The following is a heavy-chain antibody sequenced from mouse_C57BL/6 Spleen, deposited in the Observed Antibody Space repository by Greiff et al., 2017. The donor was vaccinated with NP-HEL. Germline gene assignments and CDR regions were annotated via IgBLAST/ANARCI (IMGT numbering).Heavy chain of an antibody. D-gene: IGHD1-1*02. CDR2: ISDGGSYT. Sequence: EVQVVESGGGLVKPGGSLKLSCAASGFTFSSYAMSWVRQTPEKRLEWVATISDGGSYTYYPDNVKGRFTISRDNAKNNLYLQMSHLKSEDTAMYYCARGNYAGAMDYWGQGTSVTVSS. J-gene: IGHJ4*01. V-gene: IGHV5-4*01. CDR3: ARGNYAGAMDY. CDR1: GFTFSSYA.